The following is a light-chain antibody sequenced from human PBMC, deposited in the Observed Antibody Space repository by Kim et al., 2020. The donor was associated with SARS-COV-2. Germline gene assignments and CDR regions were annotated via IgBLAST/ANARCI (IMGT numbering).Light chain of an antibody. J-gene: IGLJ2*01. CDR2: EVS. CDR1: SSDVGGYNY. CDR3: SSYAGSNMV. V-gene: IGLV2-8*01. Sequence: QSALTQPPSASGSPGQSVTISCTGTSSDVGGYNYVSWYQQHPGKAPKLMIYEVSNRPSGVPDRFSGSKSGNTASLTVSGLQAEDEADYYCSSYAGSNMVFGGGTQLTVL.